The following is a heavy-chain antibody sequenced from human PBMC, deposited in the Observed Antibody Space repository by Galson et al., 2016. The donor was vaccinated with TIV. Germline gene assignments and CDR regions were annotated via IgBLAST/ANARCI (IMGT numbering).Heavy chain of an antibody. D-gene: IGHD3-3*01. CDR3: ARHGYDFWNGQDYVVYGMDV. Sequence: QSGAEVKKPGGSLKISCKTSGYRFSHSWIGWVRQKPGKGLEWVGHIYPGDSDTTYSPYFQGHDTTSAETSIDTAYLQWGSLKASDTAIYYCARHGYDFWNGQDYVVYGMDVWGQGTTVTVSS. V-gene: IGHV5-51*01. J-gene: IGHJ6*02. CDR2: IYPGDSDT. CDR1: GYRFSHSW.